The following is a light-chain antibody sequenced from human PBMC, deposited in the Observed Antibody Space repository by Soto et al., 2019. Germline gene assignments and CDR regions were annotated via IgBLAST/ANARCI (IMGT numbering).Light chain of an antibody. CDR2: EVT. J-gene: IGLJ2*01. V-gene: IGLV2-8*01. CDR3: ASYGGNYVV. CDR1: SSDVGGYNY. Sequence: QSVLTQPPSASGSPGQSVTISCTGTSSDVGGYNYVSWFQQNPGKAPKLIIYEVTKRPSGVPDRFSGSKSGNTASLTVSGLQAEDEADYYCASYGGNYVVFCGGTKLTVL.